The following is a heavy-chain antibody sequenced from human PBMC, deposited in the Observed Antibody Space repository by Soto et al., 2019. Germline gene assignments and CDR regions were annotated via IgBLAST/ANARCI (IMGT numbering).Heavy chain of an antibody. J-gene: IGHJ4*02. Sequence: GGSLRLSCAASGFTFSRYGMNWVRQAPGKGLEWVAGIGHDGSNKYYADSVKGRLTISRDNSKNTLYLQMNSLRAEDTAVYYCARSSYDFWSGYSYYFDYWGQGTLVTVSS. CDR1: GFTFSRYG. CDR2: IGHDGSNK. D-gene: IGHD3-3*01. V-gene: IGHV3-33*01. CDR3: ARSSYDFWSGYSYYFDY.